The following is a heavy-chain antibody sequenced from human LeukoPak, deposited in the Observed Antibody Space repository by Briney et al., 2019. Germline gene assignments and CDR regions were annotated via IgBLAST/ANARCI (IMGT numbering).Heavy chain of an antibody. Sequence: PSETLSLTCTVSGGSIRSYYWSWIRQPPGKGLGWIGYIYYSGSTNYNPSLKSRVTISVDTSRNQFSLKLSSVTAADTAVYYCARRRGRGYDLPSKYYFDYWGQGTLVTVSS. CDR1: GGSIRSYY. D-gene: IGHD5-12*01. V-gene: IGHV4-59*08. J-gene: IGHJ4*02. CDR2: IYYSGST. CDR3: ARRRGRGYDLPSKYYFDY.